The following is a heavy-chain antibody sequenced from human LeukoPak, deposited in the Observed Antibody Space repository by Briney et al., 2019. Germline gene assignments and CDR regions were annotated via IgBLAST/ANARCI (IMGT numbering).Heavy chain of an antibody. CDR3: TTSWYYDILTGYVTFDY. Sequence: GGSLRLSCAASGFTFSNAWMSWVRQAPGKGLEWVGRIKSKTDGGTTDYAAPVKGRFTISRDDSKNTLYLQMNSLKTEDTAVYYCTTSWYYDILTGYVTFDYWGQGTLVTVSS. D-gene: IGHD3-9*01. CDR2: IKSKTDGGTT. V-gene: IGHV3-15*01. J-gene: IGHJ4*02. CDR1: GFTFSNAW.